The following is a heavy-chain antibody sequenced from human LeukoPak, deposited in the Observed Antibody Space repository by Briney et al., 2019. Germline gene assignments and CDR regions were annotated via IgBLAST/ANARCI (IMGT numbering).Heavy chain of an antibody. CDR1: GYTFTSYD. J-gene: IGHJ6*03. V-gene: IGHV1-8*03. CDR3: ARGLSYFHYYYMDV. CDR2: MNPNSGNT. Sequence: ASVKVSCKASGYTFTSYDINWVRQATGQGLEWMGWMNPNSGNTGYVQKFQGRVTITRNTSISTAYMELSSLRSEDTAVYYCARGLSYFHYYYMDVWGKGTTVTVSS.